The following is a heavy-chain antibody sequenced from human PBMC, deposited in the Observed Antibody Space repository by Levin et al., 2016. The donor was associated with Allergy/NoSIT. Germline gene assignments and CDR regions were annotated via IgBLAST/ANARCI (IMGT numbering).Heavy chain of an antibody. CDR1: GYTFTDYG. D-gene: IGHD6-6*01. CDR2: ISAYNGNT. V-gene: IGHV1-18*01. Sequence: ASVKVSCKASGYTFTDYGISWLRQAPGQGLEWMGWISAYNGNTNYAQRLQGRVTMTTDTSASTAYMELRSLRSDDTAVYYCARVGYDSSSMYWYFDLWGRGTLVTVSS. J-gene: IGHJ2*01. CDR3: ARVGYDSSSMYWYFDL.